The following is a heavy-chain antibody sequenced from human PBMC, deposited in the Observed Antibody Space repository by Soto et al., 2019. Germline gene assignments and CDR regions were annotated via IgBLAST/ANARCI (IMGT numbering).Heavy chain of an antibody. CDR2: IYYSGST. J-gene: IGHJ4*02. Sequence: PSETLSLTCTVSGGSISSGGYYWSWIRQHPGKGLEWIGYIYYSGSTYYNPSLKSRVTISVDTSKNQFSLKLSSVTAADTAVYYCARGWDCSGGSCDDYWGQGTLVTVSS. CDR3: ARGWDCSGGSCDDY. V-gene: IGHV4-31*03. D-gene: IGHD2-15*01. CDR1: GGSISSGGYY.